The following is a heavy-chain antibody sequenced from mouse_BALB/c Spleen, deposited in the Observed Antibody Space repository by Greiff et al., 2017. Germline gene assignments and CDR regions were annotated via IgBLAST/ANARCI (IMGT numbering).Heavy chain of an antibody. J-gene: IGHJ1*01. V-gene: IGHV5-4*02. CDR1: GFTFSDYY. CDR2: ISDGGSYT. CDR3: ARDGRYYGSPWYFDV. D-gene: IGHD1-1*01. Sequence: EVHLVESGGGLVKPGGSLKLSCAASGFTFSDYYMYWVRQTPEKRLEWVATISDGGSYTYYPDSVKGRFTISRDNAKNNLYLQMSSLKSEDTAMYYCARDGRYYGSPWYFDVWGAGTTVTVSS.